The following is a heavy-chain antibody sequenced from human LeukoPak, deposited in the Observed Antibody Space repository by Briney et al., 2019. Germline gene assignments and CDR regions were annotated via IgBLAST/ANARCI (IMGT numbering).Heavy chain of an antibody. V-gene: IGHV1-69*13. CDR2: IIPIFGTA. CDR3: ASVDTAMATDY. Sequence: EASVTVSCKASGGTFSSYAISWVRQAPGQGLEWMGGIIPIFGTANYAQKFQGRVTITADESTSTAYMELSSLRSEDTAVYYCASVDTAMATDYWGQGTLVTVSS. D-gene: IGHD5-18*01. J-gene: IGHJ4*02. CDR1: GGTFSSYA.